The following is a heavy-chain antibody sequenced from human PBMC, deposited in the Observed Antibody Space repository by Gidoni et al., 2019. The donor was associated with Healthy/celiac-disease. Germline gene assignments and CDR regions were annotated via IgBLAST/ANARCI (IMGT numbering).Heavy chain of an antibody. Sequence: EVPLVESVGGLVKPGGSLRLSCAASGFPSSIYSMNWVRQAPGKGLEWVSSISSSSSYIYYADSVKGRFTISRDNAKNSLYLQMNSLRAEDTAVYYCARDFMITFGGVNYGMDVWGQGTTVTVSS. V-gene: IGHV3-21*01. J-gene: IGHJ6*02. CDR3: ARDFMITFGGVNYGMDV. CDR2: ISSSSSYI. D-gene: IGHD3-16*01. CDR1: GFPSSIYS.